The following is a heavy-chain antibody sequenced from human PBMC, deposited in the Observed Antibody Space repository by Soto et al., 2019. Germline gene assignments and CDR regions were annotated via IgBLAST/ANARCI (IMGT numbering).Heavy chain of an antibody. J-gene: IGHJ6*02. CDR2: INPNSGGT. Sequence: VSCKASGYTFTGYYMHWVRQAPGQGPEWMGWINPNSGGTNYAQKFQGRVTMTRDTSISTAYMELSRLRSDDTAVYYCASSCSSTSCYTDYYGMDVWGQGTTVTVSS. CDR1: GYTFTGYY. CDR3: ASSCSSTSCYTDYYGMDV. V-gene: IGHV1-2*02. D-gene: IGHD2-2*02.